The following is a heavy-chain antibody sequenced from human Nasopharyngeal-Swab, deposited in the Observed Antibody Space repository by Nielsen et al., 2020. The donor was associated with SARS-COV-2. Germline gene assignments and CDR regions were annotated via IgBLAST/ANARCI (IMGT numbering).Heavy chain of an antibody. Sequence: GESLKISCVASGFTLSTYEMNWVRQAPGKGLEWVSYVSSSSTTTYYADSVKGRFTIYGDNAKKTLYLQMNNLRAEDTAVYYCARGNYGLDVWGQGTTVTVSS. J-gene: IGHJ6*02. V-gene: IGHV3-48*03. CDR3: ARGNYGLDV. CDR2: VSSSSTTT. CDR1: GFTLSTYE.